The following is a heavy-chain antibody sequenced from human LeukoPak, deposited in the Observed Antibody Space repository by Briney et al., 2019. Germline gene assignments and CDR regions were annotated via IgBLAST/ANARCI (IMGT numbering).Heavy chain of an antibody. CDR1: GFTFSSYA. CDR2: ISGSGGST. Sequence: PGGSLRLSCAASGFTFSSYAMSWVRQAPGKGLEWVSAISGSGGSTYYADSVKGRFTISGDNSKNTLYLQMNSLRAEDTAVYYCAKDGEGNTAMEKPSDYWGQGTLVTVSS. CDR3: AKDGEGNTAMEKPSDY. V-gene: IGHV3-23*01. J-gene: IGHJ4*02. D-gene: IGHD5-18*01.